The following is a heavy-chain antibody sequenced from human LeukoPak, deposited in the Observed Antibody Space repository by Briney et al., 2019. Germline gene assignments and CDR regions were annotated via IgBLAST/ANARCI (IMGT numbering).Heavy chain of an antibody. CDR3: AKDYPVYYDILTGYYFDY. CDR2: IRYDGSNK. D-gene: IGHD3-9*01. V-gene: IGHV3-30*02. J-gene: IGHJ4*02. Sequence: GGSLRLSCAASGFTFSSYGMHWVRQAPGKGLEWVAFIRYDGSNKYYADSVKGRFTISRDNSKNTLYLQMNSLRAEDTAVYYCAKDYPVYYDILTGYYFDYWGQGTLVTVSP. CDR1: GFTFSSYG.